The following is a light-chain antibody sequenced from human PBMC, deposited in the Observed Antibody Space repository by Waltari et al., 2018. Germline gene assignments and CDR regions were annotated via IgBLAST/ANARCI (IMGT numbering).Light chain of an antibody. Sequence: IQLSQSASTLSASVRGRVAIPCRASQRISTWLAWYQQKPGKASKLLISRASTLESGVPSRFAGSGAGTEFTLTISSLQPDDFVTYYCQLYNSYVMYTFGQGTKLDIK. CDR1: QRISTW. J-gene: IGKJ2*01. V-gene: IGKV1-5*03. CDR2: RAS. CDR3: QLYNSYVMYT.